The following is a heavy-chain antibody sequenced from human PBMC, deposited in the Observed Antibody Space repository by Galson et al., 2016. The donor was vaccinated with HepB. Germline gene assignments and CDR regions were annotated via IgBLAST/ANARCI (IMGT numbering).Heavy chain of an antibody. Sequence: SLRLSCAASGFTFSTYGMHWVRQAPGKGLEWVAVISYDGDTKYHADSVKGRFTISRDNSKNTLYLQMHRLRSEDTAVYYCASDPRQCQRGYNYGFEYWGQGTLVSVSS. CDR3: ASDPRQCQRGYNYGFEY. V-gene: IGHV3-30*03. D-gene: IGHD5-18*01. J-gene: IGHJ4*02. CDR1: GFTFSTYG. CDR2: ISYDGDTK.